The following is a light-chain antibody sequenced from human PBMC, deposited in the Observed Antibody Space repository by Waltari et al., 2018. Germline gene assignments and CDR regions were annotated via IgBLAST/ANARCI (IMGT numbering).Light chain of an antibody. CDR2: AAS. Sequence: IRVTQSPSSLSASVGDRVTITCRASQSISSYLNWYQQKPGKAPKLLIYAASNLQSGVPSRFSGSRSGTDFTLTISSLQPEDFATYYCQQSYSTPPTFGQGTKVEIK. CDR1: QSISSY. CDR3: QQSYSTPPT. V-gene: IGKV1-39*01. J-gene: IGKJ1*01.